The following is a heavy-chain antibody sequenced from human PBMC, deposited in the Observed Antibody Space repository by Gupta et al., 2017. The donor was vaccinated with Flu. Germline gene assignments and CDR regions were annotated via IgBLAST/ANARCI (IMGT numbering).Heavy chain of an antibody. J-gene: IGHJ3*02. Sequence: TTYDIHWVRQAPGEGLEWMGILNPSGGGTSYAQKFQGRVTMTRDTSTGTVSLELSSLRSEDTAVYYCTRDGESATTHAFDIWGQGTMVTVSS. V-gene: IGHV1-46*03. CDR1: TTYD. CDR2: LNPSGGGT. CDR3: TRDGESATTHAFDI. D-gene: IGHD3-10*01.